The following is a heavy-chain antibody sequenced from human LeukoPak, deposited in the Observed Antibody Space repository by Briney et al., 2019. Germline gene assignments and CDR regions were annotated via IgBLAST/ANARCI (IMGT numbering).Heavy chain of an antibody. CDR1: GFTFDDYA. Sequence: PGGSLRLSCAASGFTFDDYAMHWVRQAPGKGLEWVSGISWNSGSIGYADSVKGRFTISRDNAKNSLYLQMNSLRAEDTALYYCAKGYFVRSSGWYRDYFQHWGQGTLVTVSS. D-gene: IGHD6-19*01. V-gene: IGHV3-9*01. J-gene: IGHJ1*01. CDR2: ISWNSGSI. CDR3: AKGYFVRSSGWYRDYFQH.